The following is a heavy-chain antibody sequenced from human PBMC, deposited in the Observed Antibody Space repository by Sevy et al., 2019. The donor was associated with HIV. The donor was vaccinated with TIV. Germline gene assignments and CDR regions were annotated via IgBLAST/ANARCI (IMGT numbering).Heavy chain of an antibody. CDR3: ARDGRVVGATRDYGMDV. D-gene: IGHD1-26*01. J-gene: IGHJ6*04. CDR2: ISSSGSTI. V-gene: IGHV3-48*03. CDR1: GFTFSSYE. Sequence: GGSLRLSCAASGFTFSSYEMNWVRQAPGKGLEWVSYISSSGSTIYYADSVKGRFTISRDNAKNSLYLQMNSLRAEDTAVYYCARDGRVVGATRDYGMDVGGGGTTVTVSS.